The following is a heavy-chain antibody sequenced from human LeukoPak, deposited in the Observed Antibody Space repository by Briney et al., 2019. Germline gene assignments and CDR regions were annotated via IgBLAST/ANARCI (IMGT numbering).Heavy chain of an antibody. Sequence: ASVKVSCKASAYTFTGYYMHWVRQAPGQGLEWMGWIYPNSGGTNYAQKFQGRVTMTRDTSISTAYMELSRLRSDDTAVYYCARPRRDLDAFDIWGQGTMVTVSS. J-gene: IGHJ3*02. V-gene: IGHV1-2*02. CDR3: ARPRRDLDAFDI. D-gene: IGHD3/OR15-3a*01. CDR1: AYTFTGYY. CDR2: IYPNSGGT.